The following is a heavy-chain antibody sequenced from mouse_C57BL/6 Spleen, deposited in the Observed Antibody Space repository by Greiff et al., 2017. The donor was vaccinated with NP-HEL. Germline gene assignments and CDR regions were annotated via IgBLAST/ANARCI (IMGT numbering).Heavy chain of an antibody. V-gene: IGHV1-72*01. CDR3: ARPSYSNYVEAWFAY. J-gene: IGHJ3*01. D-gene: IGHD2-5*01. CDR1: GYTFTSYW. Sequence: QVQLQQPGAELVKPGASVKLSCKASGYTFTSYWMHWVKQRPGRGLEWIGRIDPNSGGTKYNEKFKSKATLTVDKPSRTAYMQLSSLTSEDSAVYYCARPSYSNYVEAWFAYWGQGTLVTVSA. CDR2: IDPNSGGT.